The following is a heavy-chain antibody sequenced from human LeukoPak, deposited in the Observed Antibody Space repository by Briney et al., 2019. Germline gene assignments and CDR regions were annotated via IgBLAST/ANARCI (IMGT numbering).Heavy chain of an antibody. CDR3: ARGLGSITGTTRFFDY. CDR1: GFTFSSYG. V-gene: IGHV3-30*02. Sequence: GGSLRLSCAASGFTFSSYGMHWVRQAPGKGLEWVAFIRYDGSNKYYADSVKGRFTISRDNAKNSLYLQMNSLRAEDTAVYYCARGLGSITGTTRFFDYWGQGTLVTVSS. J-gene: IGHJ4*02. CDR2: IRYDGSNK. D-gene: IGHD1-20*01.